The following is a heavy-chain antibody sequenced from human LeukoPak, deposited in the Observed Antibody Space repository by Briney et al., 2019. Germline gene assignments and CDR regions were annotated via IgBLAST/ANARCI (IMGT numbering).Heavy chain of an antibody. CDR3: GRGPGYRSDS. CDR2: INQGGSEK. V-gene: IGHV3-7*05. Sequence: GGSLRLSCTATGLTLNSFWMTWVRQAPGKGLEWVANINQGGSEKNYVASVKGRFTISRDNAKKSLYLQMDSLRAEDTAVYYCGRGPGYRSDSWGQGTLVTVSS. D-gene: IGHD2-2*03. J-gene: IGHJ4*02. CDR1: GLTLNSFW.